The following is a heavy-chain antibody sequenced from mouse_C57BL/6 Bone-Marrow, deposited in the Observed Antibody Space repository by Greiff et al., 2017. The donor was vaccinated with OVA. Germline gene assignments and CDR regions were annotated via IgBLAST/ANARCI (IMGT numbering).Heavy chain of an antibody. CDR3: TRGGGFFAY. Sequence: VKLQESGEGLVKPGGSLKLSCAASGFTFSSYAMSWVRQTPEKRLEWVAYISSGGDYIYYADTVKGRFTISRDNARNTLYLQMSSLKSEDTAMYYCTRGGGFFAYWGQGTLVTVSA. V-gene: IGHV5-9-1*02. D-gene: IGHD1-1*02. J-gene: IGHJ3*01. CDR2: ISSGGDYI. CDR1: GFTFSSYA.